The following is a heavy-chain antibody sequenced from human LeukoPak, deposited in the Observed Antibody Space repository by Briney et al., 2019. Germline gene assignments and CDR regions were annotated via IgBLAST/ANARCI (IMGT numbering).Heavy chain of an antibody. CDR1: GGSISSYY. Sequence: SETLSLTCTVSGGSISSYYWSWIRQPPGKGLEWIGYMYHSGSANYNPSLKSRLTISVDTSKNQFSLKLNSVTAADTAVYYCARVDMVGLATRTGWFDPWGQGTLVTVSS. CDR2: MYHSGSA. J-gene: IGHJ5*02. CDR3: ARVDMVGLATRTGWFDP. D-gene: IGHD2-15*01. V-gene: IGHV4-59*01.